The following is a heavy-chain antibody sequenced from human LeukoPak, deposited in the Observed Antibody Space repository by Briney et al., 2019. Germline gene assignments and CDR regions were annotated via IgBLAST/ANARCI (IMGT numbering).Heavy chain of an antibody. J-gene: IGHJ4*02. CDR3: ARGGTVTTETFFDY. D-gene: IGHD4-17*01. Sequence: RGSLRLSCAASGFTFSSYSMNWVRQAPGKGLEWVSSISSSSSYIYYADSVKGRFTISRDNAKNSLYLQMNSLRAEDTAAYYCARGGTVTTETFFDYWGQGTLVTVSS. V-gene: IGHV3-21*01. CDR2: ISSSSSYI. CDR1: GFTFSSYS.